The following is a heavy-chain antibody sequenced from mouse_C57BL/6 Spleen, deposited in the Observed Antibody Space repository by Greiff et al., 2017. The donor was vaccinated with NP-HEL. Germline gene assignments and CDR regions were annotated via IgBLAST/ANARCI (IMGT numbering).Heavy chain of an antibody. CDR1: GYSFTGYY. V-gene: IGHV1-42*01. Sequence: EVQLQQSGPELVKPGASVKISCKASGYSFTGYYMNWVKQSPEKSLEWIGEINPSTGGTTYNQKFKAKATLTVDKSSSTAYMQLKSLTSEDSAVYYCARNDYEGYFDYWGQGTTLTVSS. D-gene: IGHD2-4*01. CDR2: INPSTGGT. J-gene: IGHJ2*01. CDR3: ARNDYEGYFDY.